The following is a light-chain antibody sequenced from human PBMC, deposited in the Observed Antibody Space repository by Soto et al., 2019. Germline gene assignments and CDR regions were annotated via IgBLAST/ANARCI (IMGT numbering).Light chain of an antibody. Sequence: QSVLTQPPSASGSPGQSVTIPCTGTRSDIGGHNYVSWYQQHPGKVPKLLIYEVNKRPSGVPDRFSGSKSGNTASLTISGLQADDEADYYCSSFAVSPVIFGGGTKLTVL. V-gene: IGLV2-8*01. CDR2: EVN. CDR1: RSDIGGHNY. J-gene: IGLJ2*01. CDR3: SSFAVSPVI.